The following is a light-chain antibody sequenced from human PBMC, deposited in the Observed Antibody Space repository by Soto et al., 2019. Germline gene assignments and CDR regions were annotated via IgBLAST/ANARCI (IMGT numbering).Light chain of an antibody. V-gene: IGKV1-39*01. CDR2: DVS. J-gene: IGKJ4*01. CDR1: QSISTS. Sequence: DIQMTQTPSSLSASVGDRVAMTCRASQSISTSVNWYQQKPGEAPKLLIYDVSSLQSGVPSRFSGTGSGTDFTLTISSLQPEYFATYFCQHSYSTPVTFRGGNKVDIK. CDR3: QHSYSTPVT.